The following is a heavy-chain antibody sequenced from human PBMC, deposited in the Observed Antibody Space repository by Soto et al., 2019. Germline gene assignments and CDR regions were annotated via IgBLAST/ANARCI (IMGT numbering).Heavy chain of an antibody. V-gene: IGHV1-18*01. J-gene: IGHJ3*02. Sequence: QVHLVQSGLEVKKPGASVSVSCRASGSTLTSYGISWVRQAPGLGFEWMGWISVNNGNTQYAQKFKGRVSMTTDTFTATVYMVLRSLRSDDTAVNYCGGGGLYDSCDHLVGDSALDIWGQGTMVTVSS. CDR1: GSTLTSYG. CDR3: GGGGLYDSCDHLVGDSALDI. D-gene: IGHD3-22*01. CDR2: ISVNNGNT.